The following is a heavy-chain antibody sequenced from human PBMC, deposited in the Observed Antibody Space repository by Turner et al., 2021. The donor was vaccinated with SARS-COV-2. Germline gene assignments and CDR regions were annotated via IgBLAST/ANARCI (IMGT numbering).Heavy chain of an antibody. J-gene: IGHJ3*02. D-gene: IGHD6-19*01. CDR3: ASPGGNSGWFFAYDI. V-gene: IGHV4-39*01. Sequence: QLQPQEAGPGLVKSSETLSLTCTVAGGSISSSSYYWGWIRQPPGKGLEWIGSSYYSGSTYYNPSLKSRVTISVDTSKNQFTLKLNSVTAADTAVYYCASPGGNSGWFFAYDIWGQGTMVTVSS. CDR1: GGSISSSSYY. CDR2: SYYSGST.